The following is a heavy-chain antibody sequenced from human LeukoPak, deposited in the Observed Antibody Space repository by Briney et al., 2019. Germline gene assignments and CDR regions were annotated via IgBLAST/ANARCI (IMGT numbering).Heavy chain of an antibody. CDR1: GFTFSRNW. Sequence: PGGSLRLSCAASGFTFSRNWMSWVRQAPGKGLEWVANIKEDGSEKYYVDSVKGRLTISRENAKNSLYPQMNSLRAEDTAVYYCSRVTTIFGVLKYYYYMDVWGKGSTVTVSS. V-gene: IGHV3-7*01. J-gene: IGHJ6*03. CDR2: IKEDGSEK. D-gene: IGHD3-3*01. CDR3: SRVTTIFGVLKYYYYMDV.